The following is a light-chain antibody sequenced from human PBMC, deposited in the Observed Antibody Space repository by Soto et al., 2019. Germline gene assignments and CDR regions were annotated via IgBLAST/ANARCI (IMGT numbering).Light chain of an antibody. V-gene: IGLV2-11*01. CDR2: DVS. Sequence: QAVVTQPRSVSGSPGQSVTISCTGTSSDVGAYNFVSWYLQHPGKVPKLMIYDVSRRPSGVPDRFSGSKSGNTASLTISGLQADDEADYYCCSYAGSYTLVFGGGTKLTVL. J-gene: IGLJ3*02. CDR1: SSDVGAYNF. CDR3: CSYAGSYTLV.